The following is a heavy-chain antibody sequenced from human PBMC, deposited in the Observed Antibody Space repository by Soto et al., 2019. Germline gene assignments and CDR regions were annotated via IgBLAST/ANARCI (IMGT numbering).Heavy chain of an antibody. D-gene: IGHD1-26*01. J-gene: IGHJ4*02. V-gene: IGHV1-18*01. CDR2: IRVYNGDT. Sequence: QVQLVQSGAEVKKTGASVKVSCKSSGYDFTNYGITWVRQAHGQGLDWVGWIRVYNGDTKYAQKFQGRVTLTTDTSTTTAYMELRSLRSDDTAVYYCARGDRSPNYWGQGTLVTVSS. CDR1: GYDFTNYG. CDR3: ARGDRSPNY.